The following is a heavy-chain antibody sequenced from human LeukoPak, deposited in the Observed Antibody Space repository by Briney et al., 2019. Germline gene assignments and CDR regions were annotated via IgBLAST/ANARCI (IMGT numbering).Heavy chain of an antibody. J-gene: IGHJ4*02. CDR3: ARDDRLNYYGSGSCFDY. V-gene: IGHV4-34*01. Sequence: SETLSLTCAVYGGSFSGYYWSWIRQPPGKGLEWIGEINHSGSTNYNPSLKSRVTISVDTSKNQFSLKLSSVTAADTAVYYCARDDRLNYYGSGSCFDYWGQGTLVTVSS. CDR1: GGSFSGYY. D-gene: IGHD3-10*01. CDR2: INHSGST.